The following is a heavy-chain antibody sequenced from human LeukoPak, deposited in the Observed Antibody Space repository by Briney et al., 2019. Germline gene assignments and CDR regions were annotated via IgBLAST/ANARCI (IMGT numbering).Heavy chain of an antibody. Sequence: KPSETLSLTCTVSGGSISSYYWSWIRQPAGKGLEWIGRIYTSGSTNYNPSLKSRVTMSVDTSKNQFSLKLSSVTAADTAVYYCAREWASSSKRYYYYYGMDVWGQGTTVTVSS. CDR1: GGSISSYY. V-gene: IGHV4-4*07. D-gene: IGHD6-6*01. CDR2: IYTSGST. J-gene: IGHJ6*02. CDR3: AREWASSSKRYYYYYGMDV.